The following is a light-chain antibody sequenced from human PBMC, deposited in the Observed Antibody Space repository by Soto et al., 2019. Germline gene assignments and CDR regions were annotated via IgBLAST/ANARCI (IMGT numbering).Light chain of an antibody. V-gene: IGLV2-14*01. J-gene: IGLJ2*01. Sequence: QSVLTQPASVSGSPGQSITISCTGTSSDVGGYNYVSWYQQHPGKAPNLMIYEVSTRPSGVSNRFSGSKSGNTASLTISGLQAEDEADYYCSSYTSSSTLVFGGGTKVTVL. CDR1: SSDVGGYNY. CDR2: EVS. CDR3: SSYTSSSTLV.